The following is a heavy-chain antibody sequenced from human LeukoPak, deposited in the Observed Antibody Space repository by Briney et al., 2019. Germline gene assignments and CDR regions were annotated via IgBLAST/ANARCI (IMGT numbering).Heavy chain of an antibody. J-gene: IGHJ5*02. D-gene: IGHD2-2*01. CDR1: GFTFSDYY. V-gene: IGHV3-11*04. Sequence: GGSLRLSCAASGFTFSDYYMSWIRQAPGKGLESVSYISSSGSTIYYADSVKGRFTISRDNAKNSLYLQMNSLRAEDTAVYYCARDLVHCSSTSCYGNWFDPWGQGTLVTVSS. CDR3: ARDLVHCSSTSCYGNWFDP. CDR2: ISSSGSTI.